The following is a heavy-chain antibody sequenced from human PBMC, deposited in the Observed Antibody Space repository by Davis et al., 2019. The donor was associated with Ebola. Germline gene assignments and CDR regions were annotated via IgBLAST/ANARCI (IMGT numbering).Heavy chain of an antibody. CDR2: IGSDGIHA. Sequence: GESLKISCAGPGFTFSSYTMNWVRQAPGKGLEWVSSIGSDGIHAFHADSVKGRFTISRDNAKNSLYLQMNSLRAEDTAVYYCARDIPFSSYDYWGQGTLVTVSS. CDR3: ARDIPFSSYDY. D-gene: IGHD4-11*01. V-gene: IGHV3-21*01. J-gene: IGHJ4*02. CDR1: GFTFSSYT.